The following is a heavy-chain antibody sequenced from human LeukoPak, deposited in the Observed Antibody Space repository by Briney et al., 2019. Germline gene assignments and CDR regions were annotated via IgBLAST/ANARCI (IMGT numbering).Heavy chain of an antibody. CDR1: GGSISSYY. CDR2: IYYSGST. V-gene: IGHV4-59*01. CDR3: ARDFGMGIDY. Sequence: SETLSLTCTVSGGSISSYYWSWIRQPPGKGLEWIGYIYYSGSTNYNPSLKSRVTISVDTSKNQFSLKLSSVTAADTAVYYCARDFGMGIDYWGQGTLVTVSS. D-gene: IGHD7-27*01. J-gene: IGHJ4*02.